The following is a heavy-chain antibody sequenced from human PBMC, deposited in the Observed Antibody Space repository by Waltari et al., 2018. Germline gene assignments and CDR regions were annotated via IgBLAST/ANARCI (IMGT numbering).Heavy chain of an antibody. Sequence: EVQLVESGGGLVQPGGSLRLSCAASGFTFSSYWMSWVRQAPGKGLEWGANRKQDGSEKYYVDSVKGRFTISRDNAKNSLYLQMNSLRAEDTAVYYCAREAHPEWYFDLWGRGTLVTVSS. J-gene: IGHJ2*01. CDR2: RKQDGSEK. CDR3: AREAHPEWYFDL. V-gene: IGHV3-7*01. CDR1: GFTFSSYW.